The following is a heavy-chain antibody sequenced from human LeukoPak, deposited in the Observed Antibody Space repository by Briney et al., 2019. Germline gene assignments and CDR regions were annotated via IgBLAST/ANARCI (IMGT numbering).Heavy chain of an antibody. V-gene: IGHV3-23*01. CDR2: ISGSGETT. Sequence: GGSLRLSCAASGFTFRNHAMNWVRQAPGKGLEWVSVISGSGETTYYADSMKGRFTISRDNSQNTLYLQMSSLRGEDTALYYCAKDRGMVGASVRAFDYWGQGTLVTVSS. D-gene: IGHD1-26*01. CDR1: GFTFRNHA. CDR3: AKDRGMVGASVRAFDY. J-gene: IGHJ4*02.